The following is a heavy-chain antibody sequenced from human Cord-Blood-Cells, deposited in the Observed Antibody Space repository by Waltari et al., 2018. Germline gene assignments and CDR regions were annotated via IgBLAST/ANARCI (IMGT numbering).Heavy chain of an antibody. J-gene: IGHJ4*02. V-gene: IGHV1-69*01. D-gene: IGHD1-20*01. CDR2: IIPIFGTA. Sequence: QVQLVQSGAEVKKPGSSVKVYCKASGGTFSSYAISWVRQAPGQGLEWMGGIIPIFGTANYAQKFQGRVTITADESTSTAYMELSSLRSEDTAVYYCARSPMRNNWNDVEDYWGQGTLVTVSS. CDR1: GGTFSSYA. CDR3: ARSPMRNNWNDVEDY.